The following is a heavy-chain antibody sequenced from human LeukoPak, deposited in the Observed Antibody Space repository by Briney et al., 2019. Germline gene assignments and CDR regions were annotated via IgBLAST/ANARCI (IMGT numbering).Heavy chain of an antibody. V-gene: IGHV1-3*01. CDR2: INAGNGNT. CDR1: GYTFTSYA. D-gene: IGHD1-1*01. CDR3: ARTTRYLPPFDY. Sequence: GASVKVSRKASGYTFTSYAMHWVRQAPGQRLEWMGWINAGNGNTKYSQKFQGRVTITRDTSASTAYMELSSLRSEDTAVYYCARTTRYLPPFDYWGQGTLVTVSS. J-gene: IGHJ4*02.